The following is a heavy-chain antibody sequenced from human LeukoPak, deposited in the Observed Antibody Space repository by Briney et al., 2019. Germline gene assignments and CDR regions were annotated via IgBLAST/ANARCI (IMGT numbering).Heavy chain of an antibody. Sequence: GGSLRLSCAASGFTFSSYSMNWVRQAPGKGLEWVAVISHDGSSAYYGDSVKGRFTISRDNSKNTLYLQMNSLRAEDTAVYYCAKEVYHDTSAYSDYWGQGTLVTVSS. CDR2: ISHDGSSA. CDR1: GFTFSSYS. J-gene: IGHJ4*02. V-gene: IGHV3-30*18. CDR3: AKEVYHDTSAYSDY. D-gene: IGHD3-22*01.